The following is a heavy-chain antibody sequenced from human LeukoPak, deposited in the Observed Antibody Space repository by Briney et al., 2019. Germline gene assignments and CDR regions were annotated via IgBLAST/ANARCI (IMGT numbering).Heavy chain of an antibody. J-gene: IGHJ4*02. CDR2: INPNSGGT. D-gene: IGHD1-26*01. CDR1: GYTFTGYY. Sequence: ASVKVSCKASGYTFTGYYMHWVRQAPGQGLEWMGWINPNSGGTNYAQKFQGRVTMTRVTSISTAYMELSRLRSDDTAVYYCARIRSRIEGAFDGDYWGQGTLVTVSS. V-gene: IGHV1-2*02. CDR3: ARIRSRIEGAFDGDY.